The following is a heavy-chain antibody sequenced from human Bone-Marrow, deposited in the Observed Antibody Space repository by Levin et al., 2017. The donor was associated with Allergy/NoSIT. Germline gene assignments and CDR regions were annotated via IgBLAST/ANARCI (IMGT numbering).Heavy chain of an antibody. CDR1: GFTFSSYS. CDR3: ARDLRYCSGGSCPRFDY. J-gene: IGHJ4*02. Sequence: GGSLRLSCAASGFTFSSYSMNWVRQAPGKGLEWVSSISSSSSYIYYADSVKGRFTISRDNAKNSLYLQMNSLRAEDTAVYYCARDLRYCSGGSCPRFDYWGQGTLVTVSS. D-gene: IGHD2-15*01. CDR2: ISSSSSYI. V-gene: IGHV3-21*01.